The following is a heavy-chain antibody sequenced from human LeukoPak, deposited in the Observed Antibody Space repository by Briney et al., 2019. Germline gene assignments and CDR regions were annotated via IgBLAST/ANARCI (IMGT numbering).Heavy chain of an antibody. Sequence: PSETLSLTCTVSGGSISRGSYFWTWIRQPAGKRLEWTGRINTSGSTNYNPSLKSRVTISVDTSKNQFSLKLSSVTAADTAVFFCAREGYTSSWYSGYYYFDYWGQGTLVTVSS. V-gene: IGHV4-61*02. CDR3: AREGYTSSWYSGYYYFDY. J-gene: IGHJ4*02. D-gene: IGHD6-13*01. CDR2: INTSGST. CDR1: GGSISRGSYF.